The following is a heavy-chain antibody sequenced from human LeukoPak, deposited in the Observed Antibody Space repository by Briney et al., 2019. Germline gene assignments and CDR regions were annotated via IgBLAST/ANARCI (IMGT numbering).Heavy chain of an antibody. J-gene: IGHJ5*02. CDR3: ARRKRWLQFLFDP. V-gene: IGHV4-38-2*01. CDR1: GYSISSGYY. D-gene: IGHD5-24*01. CDR2: IYHSGST. Sequence: SETLSLTCAVSGYSISSGYYWGWIRQPPGKGLEWIGSIYHSGSTYYNPSLKSRVTISVDTSKNQFSLKLSSVTAADTAVYYCARRKRWLQFLFDPWGQGTLVTVSS.